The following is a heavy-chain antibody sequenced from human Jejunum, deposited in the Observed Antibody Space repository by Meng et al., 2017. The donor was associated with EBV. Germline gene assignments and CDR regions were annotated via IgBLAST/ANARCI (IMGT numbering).Heavy chain of an antibody. V-gene: IGHV4-59*02. D-gene: IGHD1-26*01. CDR2: THYSETS. CDR3: TRGSTGAFNA. CDR1: GDSVRSYY. Sequence: QLRLQESGPGLVXPXXXXSLTCTVTGDSVRSYYWSWIRQSPEKGLEWIGYTHYSETSIYSPSLMSRATISVDTSNSQFSLKLNSVTAADTAIYYCTRGSTGAFNAWGQGILVTSPQ. J-gene: IGHJ5*02.